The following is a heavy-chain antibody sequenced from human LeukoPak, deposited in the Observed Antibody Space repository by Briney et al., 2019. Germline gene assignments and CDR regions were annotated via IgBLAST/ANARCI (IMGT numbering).Heavy chain of an antibody. V-gene: IGHV3-30*14. Sequence: QPGGSLRLSCAASGFTFSSYAMHWVRQAPGKGLEWVAVISYDGSNKYYADSVKGRFTISRENAKNSLYLQMNSLRAGDTAVYYCATIMITFGGVIVSLYYFDYWGQGTLVTVSS. CDR3: ATIMITFGGVIVSLYYFDY. CDR1: GFTFSSYA. D-gene: IGHD3-16*02. J-gene: IGHJ4*02. CDR2: ISYDGSNK.